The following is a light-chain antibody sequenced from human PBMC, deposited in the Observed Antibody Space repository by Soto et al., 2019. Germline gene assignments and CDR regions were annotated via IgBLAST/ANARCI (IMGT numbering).Light chain of an antibody. CDR2: EAS. CDR1: NSDVGSHNF. Sequence: QSALTQPASVSGSPGQSITISCTGTNSDVGSHNFVSWYQQYPGKAPKLLIYEASKRPSGLYNRFSGSKSGNTASLTISGLQAEDEAEYYCCSLTNCATRVFGGGTKLTVL. CDR3: CSLTNCATRV. V-gene: IGLV2-23*01. J-gene: IGLJ3*02.